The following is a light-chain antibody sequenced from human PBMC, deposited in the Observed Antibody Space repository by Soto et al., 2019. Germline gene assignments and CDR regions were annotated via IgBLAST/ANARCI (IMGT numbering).Light chain of an antibody. CDR1: SSDVGSYNY. CDR2: QVS. CDR3: GSYTSSDTLV. V-gene: IGLV2-14*01. Sequence: QSVLTQPASVSGSPGQSITISCTGTSSDVGSYNYVSWYQQHPGKAPKLMIHQVSHRSSGVSNRFSASKSGNTASLTISGLQAEDEADYYCGSYTSSDTLVFGGGTKLTVL. J-gene: IGLJ2*01.